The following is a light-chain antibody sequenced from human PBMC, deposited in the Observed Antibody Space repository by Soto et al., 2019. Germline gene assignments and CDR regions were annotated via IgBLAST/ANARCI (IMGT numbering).Light chain of an antibody. V-gene: IGLV2-8*01. Sequence: QSVLTQPPSASGSPGQPVTISCTGTSSDVGGYNYVSWYQQHPGKAPKLMIYEVSKRPSGVPDRFSGSKSDNTASLTVSGLQAEDEADYYCSSYAGSNNVVFGGGTKLTVL. CDR2: EVS. CDR3: SSYAGSNNVV. CDR1: SSDVGGYNY. J-gene: IGLJ2*01.